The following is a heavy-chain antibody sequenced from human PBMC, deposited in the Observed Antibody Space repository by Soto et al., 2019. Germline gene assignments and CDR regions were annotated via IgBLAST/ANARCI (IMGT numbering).Heavy chain of an antibody. CDR3: ASDPPPMHA. CDR2: ISAYNSNT. CDR1: GYTFTSYG. Sequence: QVQLVQSGAEVKKPGASVKVSCKASGYTFTSYGISWVRQAPGQGLEWMGWISAYNSNTNYAQKLQGRVTMTTDTSTGTAHMELRSLRSGDTAMHYCASDPPPMHAWSQATTVTVSS. J-gene: IGHJ6*02. V-gene: IGHV1-18*01.